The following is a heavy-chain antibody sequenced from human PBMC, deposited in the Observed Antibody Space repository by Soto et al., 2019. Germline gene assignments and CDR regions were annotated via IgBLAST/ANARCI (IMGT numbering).Heavy chain of an antibody. V-gene: IGHV4-31*03. CDR1: GGSISSGGYY. CDR3: ARGAMTTVTTVDY. J-gene: IGHJ4*02. D-gene: IGHD4-17*01. Sequence: SETLSLTCTVSGGSISSGGYYWSWIRQHPGKGLEWIGYIYYSGSTYYNPPLKSRVTISVDTSKNQFSLKLSSVTAADSAVYYCARGAMTTVTTVDYWGQGTLVTVSS. CDR2: IYYSGST.